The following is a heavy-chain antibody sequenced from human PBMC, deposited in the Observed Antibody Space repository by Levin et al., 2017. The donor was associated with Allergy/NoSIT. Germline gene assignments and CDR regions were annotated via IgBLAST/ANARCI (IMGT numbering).Heavy chain of an antibody. CDR3: AGEPNSPYYYHYVLDV. J-gene: IGHJ6*02. CDR1: GGSISDDSYY. D-gene: IGHD2/OR15-2a*01. V-gene: IGHV4-39*07. CDR2: IYYDGSA. Sequence: PSETLSLTCTVSGGSISDDSYYWAWVRQPPGKGLEWVGSIYYDGSAYYNPSLKTRLTISVDTSKNQFSLRVNSVIAADTAVYYCAGEPNSPYYYHYVLDVWGPGTTVTVSS.